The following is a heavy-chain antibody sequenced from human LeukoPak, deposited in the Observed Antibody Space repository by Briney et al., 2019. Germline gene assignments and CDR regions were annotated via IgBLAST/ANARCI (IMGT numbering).Heavy chain of an antibody. CDR2: ISSNGGNT. CDR1: GFGFSSYV. CDR3: ASQDGFDI. J-gene: IGHJ3*02. V-gene: IGHV3-64*01. Sequence: PGGSLRLSRTGSGFGFSSYVMYWVRQAPGKGLKYVSSISSNGGNTYYANSVKGRVTISRDNSKNTLYLQMDSLRAEDMAVYYCASQDGFDIWGQGTMVTVSS.